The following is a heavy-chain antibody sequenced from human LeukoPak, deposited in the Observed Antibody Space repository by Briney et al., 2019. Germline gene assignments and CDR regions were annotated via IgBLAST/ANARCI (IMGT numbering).Heavy chain of an antibody. J-gene: IGHJ4*02. D-gene: IGHD3-10*01. V-gene: IGHV4-34*01. CDR1: GGSFSGYY. CDR3: ARGTYYYGSGSCPYFDY. CDR2: INHSGST. Sequence: SETLSLTCAVYGGSFSGYYWSWIRQPPGKGLEWIGEINHSGSTNYNPSLKSRVTISVDTSKNQFSLKLSSVTAADTAVYYCARGTYYYGSGSCPYFDYWGQGTLVTVSS.